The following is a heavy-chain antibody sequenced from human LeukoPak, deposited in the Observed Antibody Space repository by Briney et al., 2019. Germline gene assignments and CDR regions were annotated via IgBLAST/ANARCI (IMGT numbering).Heavy chain of an antibody. D-gene: IGHD2-2*01. J-gene: IGHJ4*02. CDR3: ARDEGYCSSTSCLGGFDY. CDR1: GYTFTSYY. CDR2: INPSGGST. Sequence: ASVNVSCKASGYTFTSYYMHWVRQAPGQGLEWMGIINPSGGSTSYAQKFQGRVTMTRDTSTSTVYMELSSLRSEDTAVYYCARDEGYCSSTSCLGGFDYWGQGTLVTVSS. V-gene: IGHV1-46*01.